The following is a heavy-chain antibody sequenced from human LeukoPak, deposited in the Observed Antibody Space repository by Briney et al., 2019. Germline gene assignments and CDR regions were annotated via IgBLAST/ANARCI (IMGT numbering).Heavy chain of an antibody. CDR2: INWNGGSI. J-gene: IGHJ4*02. Sequence: PGGSPRLSCAASGFTFGDYGMTWVRQAPGKGLELVSGINWNGGSIAYADCVKGRFTVSRDNAKNSLYLQMNSLRAEDTAFYHCARRSNRYSYGSNFDYWGQGTLVTVSS. CDR1: GFTFGDYG. V-gene: IGHV3-20*01. D-gene: IGHD5-18*01. CDR3: ARRSNRYSYGSNFDY.